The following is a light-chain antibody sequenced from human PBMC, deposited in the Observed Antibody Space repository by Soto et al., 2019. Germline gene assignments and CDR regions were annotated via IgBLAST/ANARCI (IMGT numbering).Light chain of an antibody. V-gene: IGKV3-15*01. Sequence: EIVMTQSPATLSVSPGERATLSCRASQSVSSNVAWYQQKPGQAPRLLFHDASSRATGIPARFSGSGSGTEFTLTISSLQSEDFAVYYCQQYNSWPPLTFGGGTKVEI. CDR3: QQYNSWPPLT. J-gene: IGKJ4*01. CDR1: QSVSSN. CDR2: DAS.